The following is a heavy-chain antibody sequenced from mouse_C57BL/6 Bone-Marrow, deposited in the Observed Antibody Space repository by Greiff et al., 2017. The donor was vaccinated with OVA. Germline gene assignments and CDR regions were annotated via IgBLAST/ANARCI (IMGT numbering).Heavy chain of an antibody. D-gene: IGHD1-1*01. CDR3: ARYYGSSYVDY. J-gene: IGHJ2*01. CDR2: INPYNGGT. Sequence: VQLKQSGPVLVKPGASVKMSCKASGYTFTDYYMNWVKQSHGKSLEWIGVINPYNGGTSYNQKFKGKATLTVDKSSSTAYMELNSLTSEDSAVYYCARYYGSSYVDYWGQGTTLTVSS. V-gene: IGHV1-19*01. CDR1: GYTFTDYY.